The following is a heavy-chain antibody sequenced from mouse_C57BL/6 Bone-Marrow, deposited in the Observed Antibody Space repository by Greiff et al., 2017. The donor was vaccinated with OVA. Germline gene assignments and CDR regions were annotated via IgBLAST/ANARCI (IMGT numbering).Heavy chain of an antibody. D-gene: IGHD1-1*01. CDR2: INPSSGYT. CDR3: ARRLSYYYGSSYDDAMDY. J-gene: IGHJ4*01. CDR1: GYTFTSYT. Sequence: VHLVESGAELARPGASVKMSCKASGYTFTSYTMHWVKQRPGQGLEWIGYINPSSGYTKYNQKFKDKATLTADKSSSTAYVQLSSLTSEDSAVYYCARRLSYYYGSSYDDAMDYWGQGTSVTVSS. V-gene: IGHV1-4*01.